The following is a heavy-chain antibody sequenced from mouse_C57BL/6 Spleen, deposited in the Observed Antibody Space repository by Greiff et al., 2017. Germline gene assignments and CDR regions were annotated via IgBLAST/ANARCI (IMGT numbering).Heavy chain of an antibody. CDR1: GFNIKDDY. CDR2: IDPENGDT. V-gene: IGHV14-4*01. Sequence: VQLKESGAELVRPGASVKLSCTASGFNIKDDYMHWVKQRPEQGLEWIGWIDPENGDTEYASKFQGKATITADTSSNTAYLQLSSLTSEDTAVYYCTTFSTTVVAHFDYWGQGTTLTVSS. D-gene: IGHD1-1*01. J-gene: IGHJ2*01. CDR3: TTFSTTVVAHFDY.